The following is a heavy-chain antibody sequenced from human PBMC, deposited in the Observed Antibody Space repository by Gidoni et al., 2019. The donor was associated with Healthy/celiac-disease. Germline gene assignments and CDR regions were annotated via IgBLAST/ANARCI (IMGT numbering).Heavy chain of an antibody. D-gene: IGHD2-2*01. CDR3: ARLYIASRASTSLASH. Sequence: EVQLVESGGGLVQPGGSLRLSCAASGFPFSSYWMSWVRQAPGKGLEWVANIKQDGSEKYYVDSVKGRFTISRDNAKNSLYLQMNSLRAEDTAVYYCARLYIASRASTSLASHWGQGTLVTVSS. CDR1: GFPFSSYW. V-gene: IGHV3-7*01. CDR2: IKQDGSEK. J-gene: IGHJ4*02.